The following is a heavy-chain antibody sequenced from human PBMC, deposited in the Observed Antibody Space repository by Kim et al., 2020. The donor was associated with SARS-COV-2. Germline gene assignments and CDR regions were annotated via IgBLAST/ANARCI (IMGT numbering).Heavy chain of an antibody. CDR3: ARHGGIAVAGTWSRFDY. V-gene: IGHV4-39*01. J-gene: IGHJ4*02. CDR2: IYYSGST. Sequence: SETLSLTCTVSGGSISSSSYYWGWIRQPPGKGLEWIGSIYYSGSTYYNPSLKSRVTISVDTSKNQFSLKLSSVTAADTAVYYCARHGGIAVAGTWSRFDYWGQGTLVTVSS. CDR1: GGSISSSSYY. D-gene: IGHD6-19*01.